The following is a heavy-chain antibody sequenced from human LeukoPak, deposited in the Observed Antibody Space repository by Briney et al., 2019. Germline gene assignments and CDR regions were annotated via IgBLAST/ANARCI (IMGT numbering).Heavy chain of an antibody. CDR3: ARQDPMPYDSSGYPDY. J-gene: IGHJ4*02. Sequence: PSETLSLTCTVSGGSISSYYWSWIRQPPGKGLEWIGYIYYSGSTNYNPSLKSRVTISVDTSKNQFSLKLSSVTAADTAVYYCARQDPMPYDSSGYPDYWGQGTLVTVSS. V-gene: IGHV4-59*08. D-gene: IGHD3-22*01. CDR1: GGSISSYY. CDR2: IYYSGST.